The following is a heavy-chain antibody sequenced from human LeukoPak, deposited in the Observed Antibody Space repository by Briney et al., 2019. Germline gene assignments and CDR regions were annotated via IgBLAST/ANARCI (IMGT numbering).Heavy chain of an antibody. J-gene: IGHJ4*02. CDR2: INPSGGST. CDR3: AISPYYYDSSGYYDFDY. D-gene: IGHD3-22*01. CDR1: GYTFTSYY. Sequence: ASVKVSCKASGYTFTSYYMHWVRQAPGQGLEWMGIINPSGGSTSYAQKFQGRVTMTRDTSTSTVYMELSSLRSEDTAVYYCAISPYYYDSSGYYDFDYWAREPWSPSPQ. V-gene: IGHV1-46*01.